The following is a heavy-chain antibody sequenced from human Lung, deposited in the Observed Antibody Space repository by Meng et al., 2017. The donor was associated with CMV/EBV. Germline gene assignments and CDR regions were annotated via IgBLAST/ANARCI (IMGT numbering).Heavy chain of an antibody. V-gene: IGHV3-30-3*01. CDR3: ARDIETLGYCSSTSCFSWYFDL. D-gene: IGHD2-2*01. CDR2: ISYDGSNK. J-gene: IGHJ2*01. Sequence: YAMHWGRQAPGKGLEWVAVISYDGSNKYYADSVKGRFTISRDNSKNTLYLQMNSLRAEDTAVYYCARDIETLGYCSSTSCFSWYFDLWGRGTLVTVSS. CDR1: YA.